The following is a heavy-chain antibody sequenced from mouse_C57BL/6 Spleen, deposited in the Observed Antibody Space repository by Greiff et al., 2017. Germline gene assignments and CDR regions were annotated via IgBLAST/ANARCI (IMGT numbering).Heavy chain of an antibody. V-gene: IGHV14-3*01. Sequence: VQLQQSVAELVRPGASVKLSCTASGFNIKNTYMHWVKQRPEQGLEWIGRIDPANGNTKYDPKFQGKATITADTSSNTAYLQLSSLTSEDTAIDFCALIYYGYDVDFDYWGQGTTLTVSS. CDR3: ALIYYGYDVDFDY. CDR1: GFNIKNTY. CDR2: IDPANGNT. J-gene: IGHJ2*01. D-gene: IGHD2-2*01.